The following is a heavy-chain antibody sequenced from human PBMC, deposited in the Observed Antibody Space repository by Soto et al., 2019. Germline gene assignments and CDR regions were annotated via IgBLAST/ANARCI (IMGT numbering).Heavy chain of an antibody. CDR1: GFTFSSYA. Sequence: GGSMRLSCAASGFTFSSYAMSWVRKATGKGLEWVSAISGSGGSTYYADSVKGRFTISRDNSKNTLYLQMNSLRAEDTAVYYCAKDYTLRYFDWLSNYFDYWGQGTLVTVSS. D-gene: IGHD3-9*01. J-gene: IGHJ4*02. V-gene: IGHV3-23*01. CDR3: AKDYTLRYFDWLSNYFDY. CDR2: ISGSGGST.